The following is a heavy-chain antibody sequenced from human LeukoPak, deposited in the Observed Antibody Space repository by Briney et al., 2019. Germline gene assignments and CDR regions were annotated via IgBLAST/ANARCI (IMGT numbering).Heavy chain of an antibody. D-gene: IGHD3-10*01. CDR2: INPSGGST. J-gene: IGHJ4*02. CDR1: GYTSTSYY. V-gene: IGHV1-46*01. CDR3: ARDAAGDYYFDY. Sequence: ASVKVSCKASGYTSTSYYMHWVRQAPGQGLEWMGIINPSGGSTSYAQKLQGRVTMTRDTSTSTVYMELSSLRSEDTAVYYCARDAAGDYYFDYWGQGTLVTVSS.